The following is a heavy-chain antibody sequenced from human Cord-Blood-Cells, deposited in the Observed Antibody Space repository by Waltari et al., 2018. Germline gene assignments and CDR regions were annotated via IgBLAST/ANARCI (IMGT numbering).Heavy chain of an antibody. J-gene: IGHJ4*02. Sequence: QVQLQESGPGLVKPSQTLSLTCTVSGGSINSGGYYWSWIRQHPGKGLEWIGYIYYSGSTYYNPSLKSRVTISVDTSKNQFSLKLSSVTAADTAVYYCARGGDFWSGYYSTHYFDYWGQGTLVTVSS. CDR1: GGSINSGGYY. D-gene: IGHD3-3*01. V-gene: IGHV4-31*03. CDR2: IYYSGST. CDR3: ARGGDFWSGYYSTHYFDY.